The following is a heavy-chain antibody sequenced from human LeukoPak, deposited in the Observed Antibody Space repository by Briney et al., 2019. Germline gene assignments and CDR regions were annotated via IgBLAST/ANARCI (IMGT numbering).Heavy chain of an antibody. CDR2: ISHSGST. J-gene: IGHJ5*02. CDR3: ARVSSRLGWFDP. Sequence: PWGTLSLTCAVYGGSFSGYYWGWIRQPPGKGLEWIGSISHSGSTYYNPSLMSRVTISVNTYKNQFPLQLMSLTAADPAVQYCARVSSRLGWFDPCGEGTLVTVS. D-gene: IGHD6-25*01. V-gene: IGHV4-38-2*01. CDR1: GGSFSGYY.